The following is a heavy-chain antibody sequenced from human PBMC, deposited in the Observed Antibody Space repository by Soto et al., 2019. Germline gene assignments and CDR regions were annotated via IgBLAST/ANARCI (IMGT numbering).Heavy chain of an antibody. CDR3: AREKVATMVRGVIIHYGMDV. D-gene: IGHD3-10*01. V-gene: IGHV3-48*01. CDR2: ISSSSSTI. J-gene: IGHJ6*02. Sequence: EVQLVESGGGLVQPGGSLRLSCAASGFTFSSYSMNWVRQAPGKGLEWVSYISSSSSTIYYADSVKGRFTISRDNAKNSLYLQMNSLRAEDTAVYYCAREKVATMVRGVIIHYGMDVWGQGTTVTVSS. CDR1: GFTFSSYS.